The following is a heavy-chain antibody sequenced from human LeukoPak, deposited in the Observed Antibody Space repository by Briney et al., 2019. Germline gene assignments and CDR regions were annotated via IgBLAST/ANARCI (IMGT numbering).Heavy chain of an antibody. V-gene: IGHV4-59*13. Sequence: SETLSLTCTVSGGSLDNYYWSWIRQPPGKVLEWMGYVYYNGNTNYKPSLRSRVTMSVDTSKNQFFLKLASVAAADTAVYYCARIHSYGGESFDSWGQGALVTVSS. D-gene: IGHD2/OR15-2a*01. CDR3: ARIHSYGGESFDS. CDR2: VYYNGNT. J-gene: IGHJ4*02. CDR1: GGSLDNYY.